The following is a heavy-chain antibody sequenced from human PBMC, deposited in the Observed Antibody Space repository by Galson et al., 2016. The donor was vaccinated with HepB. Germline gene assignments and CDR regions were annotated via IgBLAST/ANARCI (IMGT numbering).Heavy chain of an antibody. CDR2: LNGSGRKT. J-gene: IGHJ3*02. D-gene: IGHD3-3*01. CDR3: AKSFVKKDFWSYYLADAFDI. V-gene: IGHV3-23*01. Sequence: SLRLSCAASGFTFTSYALSWVRQAPGRELEWVSTLNGSGRKTYYADSVKGRFTISRDNSKNTLFLQMNSLRVEDTAVYYCAKSFVKKDFWSYYLADAFDIRGQGTTVTVST. CDR1: GFTFTSYA.